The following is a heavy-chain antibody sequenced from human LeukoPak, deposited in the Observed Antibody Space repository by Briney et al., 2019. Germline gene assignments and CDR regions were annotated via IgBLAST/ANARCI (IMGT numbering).Heavy chain of an antibody. Sequence: ASVKVSCTASGYTFTSYDINWVRQATGQGLEWMGWMNPNSGNTGYAQKFQGRVTMSRNTSISTAYMELSSLRSEDTAVYYCARVIDIVTGYPEVWFDPWGQGTLVTVSS. CDR1: GYTFTSYD. CDR3: ARVIDIVTGYPEVWFDP. V-gene: IGHV1-8*01. J-gene: IGHJ5*02. D-gene: IGHD3-9*01. CDR2: MNPNSGNT.